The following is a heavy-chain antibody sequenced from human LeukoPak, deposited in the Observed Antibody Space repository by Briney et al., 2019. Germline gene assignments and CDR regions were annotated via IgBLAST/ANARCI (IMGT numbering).Heavy chain of an antibody. D-gene: IGHD6-19*01. Sequence: PGGSLRLSCAASGFTFTSYAMNWVRQAPGKGLEWVSAISGSGGSTYYADSVKGRFTISRDNSKNTLYLQMNSLRAEDTAVYYCAKDSYSSGWYWGAFDIWGQGTMVTVSS. CDR1: GFTFTSYA. CDR2: ISGSGGST. V-gene: IGHV3-23*01. J-gene: IGHJ3*02. CDR3: AKDSYSSGWYWGAFDI.